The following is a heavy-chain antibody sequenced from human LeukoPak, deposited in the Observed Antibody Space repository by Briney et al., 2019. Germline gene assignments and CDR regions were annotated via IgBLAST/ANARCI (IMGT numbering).Heavy chain of an antibody. CDR1: GFTFSSYS. CDR2: IKQDGSEK. D-gene: IGHD3-10*01. Sequence: QTGGSLRLSCAASGFTFSSYSMNWVRQAPGKGLEWVANIKQDGSEKYYVDSVKGRFAISRDNAKNSLYLQMNSLRAEDTAVYYCARDAKSGVIYDYWGQGTLVTVSS. CDR3: ARDAKSGVIYDY. J-gene: IGHJ4*02. V-gene: IGHV3-7*01.